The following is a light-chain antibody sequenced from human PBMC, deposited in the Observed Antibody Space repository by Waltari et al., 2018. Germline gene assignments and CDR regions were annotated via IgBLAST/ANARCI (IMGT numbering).Light chain of an antibody. Sequence: DIQMTQSPSSLSASAGDTVTITCRASQGISTYLNWYQQKPGKAPKRLIYGASSLESGVPSRFSGSGSGTDFTLTISCLQPEDFATYYCLQCNSHPLTFGGGTKVEIK. CDR3: LQCNSHPLT. V-gene: IGKV1-17*01. CDR2: GAS. CDR1: QGISTY. J-gene: IGKJ4*01.